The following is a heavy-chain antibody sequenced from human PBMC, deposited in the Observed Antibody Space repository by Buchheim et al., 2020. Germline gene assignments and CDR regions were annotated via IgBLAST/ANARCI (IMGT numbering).Heavy chain of an antibody. V-gene: IGHV3-7*03. D-gene: IGHD2-21*02. CDR1: EFTLTPYW. J-gene: IGHJ6*02. CDR2: IDPDGSQT. Sequence: EVQLVESGGGLVQPGGSLRLSCTASEFTLTPYWVRWVRQAPGKGLEWVATIDPDGSQTYYLDSVEGRFTISRDNAKNSVWLQLNSLRAEDTAIYYCVRTLRSTKGMDVWGQGTT. CDR3: VRTLRSTKGMDV.